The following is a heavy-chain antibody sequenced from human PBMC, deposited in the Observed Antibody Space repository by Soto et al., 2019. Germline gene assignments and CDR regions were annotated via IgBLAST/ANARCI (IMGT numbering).Heavy chain of an antibody. CDR1: GGSFSGYY. Sequence: QVQLQQWGAGLLKPSETLSLTCAVYGGSFSGYYWSWIRQPPGKGLEWIGEINHSGSTNYNPSLKSRVTISVDTSKNQFSLKLSSVTAADTAVYYWARGRKIFGVVSRYYYYYMDVWGKGTTVTVSS. D-gene: IGHD3-3*01. J-gene: IGHJ6*03. CDR3: ARGRKIFGVVSRYYYYYMDV. CDR2: INHSGST. V-gene: IGHV4-34*01.